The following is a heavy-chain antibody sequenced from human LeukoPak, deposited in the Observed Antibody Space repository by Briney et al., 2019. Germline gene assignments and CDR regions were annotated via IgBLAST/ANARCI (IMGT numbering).Heavy chain of an antibody. V-gene: IGHV1-18*04. Sequence: GASVKVSCKASGYTFTGYYMHWVRQAPGQGLEWMGWISAYNGNTNYAQKLQGRVTMTTDTPTSTAYMELRSLRSDDTAVYYCARAYCSGGSCYSLFRGYYYYMDVWGKGTTVTVSS. CDR3: ARAYCSGGSCYSLFRGYYYYMDV. CDR2: ISAYNGNT. CDR1: GYTFTGYY. D-gene: IGHD2-15*01. J-gene: IGHJ6*03.